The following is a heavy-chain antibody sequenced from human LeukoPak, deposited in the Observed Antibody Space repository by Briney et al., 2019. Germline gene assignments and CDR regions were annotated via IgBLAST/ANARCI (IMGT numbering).Heavy chain of an antibody. CDR1: GGSISSYY. J-gene: IGHJ4*02. Sequence: SETLSLTCIVSGGSISSYYWSWIRQPAGKGLEWIGRIYTSGSTNYNPSLKSRVTMSVDTSKNQFSLKLSSVTAADTAVYYCAREGDYDFWSGYWAYWGQGTLVTVSS. CDR2: IYTSGST. D-gene: IGHD3-3*01. V-gene: IGHV4-4*07. CDR3: AREGDYDFWSGYWAY.